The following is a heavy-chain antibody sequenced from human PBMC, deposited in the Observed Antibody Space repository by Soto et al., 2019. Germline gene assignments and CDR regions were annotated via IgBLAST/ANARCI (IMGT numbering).Heavy chain of an antibody. CDR1: GGTFSNHL. CDR3: ASGSLYGSGSYPVDY. CDR2: IIPLFGIL. D-gene: IGHD3-10*01. V-gene: IGHV1-69*02. J-gene: IGHJ4*01. Sequence: QVQLVQSGAGVKKPGSSVNVSCKASGGTFSNHLISWVRQAPGQGLEWMGTIIPLFGILNYAQKLQGRVTISADKSTSTAYMELSSLRSDDTAVYYCASGSLYGSGSYPVDYWGQGTLVTVSS.